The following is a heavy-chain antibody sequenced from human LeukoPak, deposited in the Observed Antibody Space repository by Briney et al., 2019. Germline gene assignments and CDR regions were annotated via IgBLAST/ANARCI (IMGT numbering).Heavy chain of an antibody. CDR1: GDSVSSNSAA. CDR3: ARAGITIFGVVTPDFDY. Sequence: SQTLSLTCAISGDSVSSNSAAWNWIRQSPSRGLEWLGRTYYRSKWYNGYAVSVKSRITINPDTSKNQFSLQLNSVTPEDTAVYYCARAGITIFGVVTPDFDYWGQGTLVTVSS. V-gene: IGHV6-1*01. D-gene: IGHD3-3*01. J-gene: IGHJ4*02. CDR2: TYYRSKWYN.